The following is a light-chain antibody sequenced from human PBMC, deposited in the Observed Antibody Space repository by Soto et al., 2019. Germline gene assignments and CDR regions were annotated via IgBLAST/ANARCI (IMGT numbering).Light chain of an antibody. J-gene: IGKJ3*01. CDR3: HQLNSYPIT. Sequence: DIQLTQSPSFLSASVGDRVTITCRASQGINNYLGWYQQKPGKAPKLLMYVPSTLQSGVPATFSGSGSGTEFTLTLRRRQPEDFATYYCHQLNSYPITFGPGTKVDI. CDR2: VPS. CDR1: QGINNY. V-gene: IGKV1-9*01.